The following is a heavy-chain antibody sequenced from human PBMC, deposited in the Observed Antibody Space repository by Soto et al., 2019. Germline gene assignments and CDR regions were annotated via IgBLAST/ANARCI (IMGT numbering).Heavy chain of an antibody. CDR3: ARADLEMATIFFYFDY. J-gene: IGHJ4*02. CDR1: GGSISSSSHY. CDR2: IYYSGST. D-gene: IGHD5-12*01. V-gene: IGHV4-39*01. Sequence: SETLSLTCTVSGGSISSSSHYWGWIRQPPGKGLEWIGSIYYSGSTYYNPSLKSRVTISVDTSKNQFSLKLSSVTAADTAVYYCARADLEMATIFFYFDYWGQGTLVTVSS.